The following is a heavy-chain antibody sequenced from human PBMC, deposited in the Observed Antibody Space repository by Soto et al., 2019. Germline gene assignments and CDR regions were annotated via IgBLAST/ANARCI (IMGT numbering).Heavy chain of an antibody. V-gene: IGHV4-59*01. CDR2: IYYSGST. J-gene: IGHJ4*02. D-gene: IGHD6-19*01. CDR3: ARGRYSSGWYGNFDY. Sequence: SETLSLTCTVSGGSISSYYWSWIRQPPGKGLEWIGYIYYSGSTNYNPSLESRVTISVDTSKNQFSLKLSSVTAADTAVYYCARGRYSSGWYGNFDYWGQGTLVTVSS. CDR1: GGSISSYY.